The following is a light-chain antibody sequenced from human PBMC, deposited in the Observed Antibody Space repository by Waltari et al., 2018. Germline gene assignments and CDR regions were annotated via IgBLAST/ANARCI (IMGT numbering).Light chain of an antibody. CDR1: QAISSW. CDR3: QQYYDLPLT. CDR2: AAS. J-gene: IGKJ3*01. Sequence: DIQMTQSPSSLSASVGDKVTITCHASQAISSWLAWYQQKPGKPPKPLIYAASSLQTGVPSRFSGSGSGTDYTLTIISLQSEDFATYYCQQYYDLPLTFGPGTKLGIK. V-gene: IGKV1D-16*01.